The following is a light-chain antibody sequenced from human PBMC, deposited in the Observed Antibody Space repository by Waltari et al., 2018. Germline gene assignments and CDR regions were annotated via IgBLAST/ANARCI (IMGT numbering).Light chain of an antibody. CDR1: QSISSW. Sequence: DIQMTQSPSSLSASIGDSVNFTCRASQSISSWLAWYQQKPGKAPKLLISKASTLESGVPSRFSGSGSGTGFTLTISSLQPDDFATYYCQQYTSFSLTFGGGTTVEVK. J-gene: IGKJ4*01. CDR2: KAS. CDR3: QQYTSFSLT. V-gene: IGKV1-5*03.